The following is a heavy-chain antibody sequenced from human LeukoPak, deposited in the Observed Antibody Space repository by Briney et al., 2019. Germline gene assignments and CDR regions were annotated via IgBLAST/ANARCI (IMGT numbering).Heavy chain of an antibody. V-gene: IGHV1-8*01. CDR1: GYTFTSYD. CDR2: MNPNSGNT. J-gene: IGHJ4*02. CDR3: ARVYYYDSSGYNGVDY. Sequence: ASVKVSCKASGYTFTSYDINWVRQATGQGLEWMGWMNPNSGNTGYAQKFQGRVTMTRNTSISTAYMELSSLRSEDTAVYYCARVYYYDSSGYNGVDYWGQGTLVTVSS. D-gene: IGHD3-22*01.